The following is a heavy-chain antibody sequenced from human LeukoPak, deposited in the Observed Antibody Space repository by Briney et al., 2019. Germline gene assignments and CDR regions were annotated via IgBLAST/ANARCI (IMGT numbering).Heavy chain of an antibody. V-gene: IGHV1-69*10. Sequence: GASVTVSCKASGGTFSSYAISWVRQAPGQGLEWMGRIIPILGIADYAQKFQGRVTITADKSTSTAYMELSSLRSEDTAVYYCARAPSYCSSTSCYRRWFDPWGQGTLVTVSS. D-gene: IGHD2-2*01. J-gene: IGHJ5*02. CDR1: GGTFSSYA. CDR2: IIPILGIA. CDR3: ARAPSYCSSTSCYRRWFDP.